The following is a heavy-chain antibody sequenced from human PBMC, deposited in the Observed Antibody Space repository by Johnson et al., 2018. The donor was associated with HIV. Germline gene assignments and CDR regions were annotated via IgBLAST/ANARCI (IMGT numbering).Heavy chain of an antibody. V-gene: IGHV3-30*04. D-gene: IGHD1-26*01. J-gene: IGHJ3*02. CDR1: GFTFSSYA. CDR3: ARERVGATPRTGYDAFDI. CDR2: ISYDGSNK. Sequence: VQLVESGGGVVQPGRSLRLSCAASGFTFSSYAMHWVRQAPGKGLEWVAVISYDGSNKYYADSVKGRFTISRDNSKNTLYLQMNSLRAEDTALYYCARERVGATPRTGYDAFDIWGQGTMVTVSS.